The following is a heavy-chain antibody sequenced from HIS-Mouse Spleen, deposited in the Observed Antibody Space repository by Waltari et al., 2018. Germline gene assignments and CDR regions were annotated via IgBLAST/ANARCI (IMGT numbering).Heavy chain of an antibody. J-gene: IGHJ4*02. CDR1: GGSISSSSYY. CDR2: IYYSGST. CDR3: ASRYSSSSQFGY. V-gene: IGHV4-39*07. D-gene: IGHD6-6*01. Sequence: QLQLQESGPGLVKPSETLSLTCTVSGGSISSSSYYWGWIRQPPGKGLEWIGSIYYSGSTYYNPSLKSRVTISGDTSKNQFSLKLSAVTAADTAVYYCASRYSSSSQFGYWGQGTLVTVSS.